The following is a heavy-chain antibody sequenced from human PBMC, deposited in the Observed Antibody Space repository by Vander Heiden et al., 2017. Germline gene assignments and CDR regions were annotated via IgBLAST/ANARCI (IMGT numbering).Heavy chain of an antibody. Sequence: ELVASGGGLAQPGGSLKLSCVASGFSFTSYSMNWVRQAPGKGLEWVSYSSISGSAIHYADSVKGRFTISRDNAKNSLFLHMDSLRDEDTAVYYCARDSGGGMDVWGRGTTVTVSS. CDR2: SSISGSAI. D-gene: IGHD3-10*01. CDR3: ARDSGGGMDV. J-gene: IGHJ6*02. V-gene: IGHV3-48*02. CDR1: GFSFTSYS.